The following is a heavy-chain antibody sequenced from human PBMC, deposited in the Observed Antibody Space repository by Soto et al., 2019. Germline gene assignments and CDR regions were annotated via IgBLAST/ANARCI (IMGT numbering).Heavy chain of an antibody. J-gene: IGHJ5*02. V-gene: IGHV3-7*01. CDR3: AITTSTVYYWFEP. D-gene: IGHD2-8*01. CDR2: IKEDGSER. Sequence: PGGSLRLSCVFSVCSFGGYGMSCVLHSPGQWPEWVANIKEDGSERHYVDSVKGRFTISRANPENSLSLQMNNLRVEDSAIYYCAITTSTVYYWFEPWGAGTKITVSS. CDR1: VCSFGGYG.